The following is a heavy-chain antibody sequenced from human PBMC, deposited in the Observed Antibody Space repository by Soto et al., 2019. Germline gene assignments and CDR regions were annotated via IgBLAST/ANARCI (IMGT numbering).Heavy chain of an antibody. J-gene: IGHJ6*02. CDR1: GFIFKNYA. CDR3: VRSRLTTSGVINGRDV. V-gene: IGHV3-30*03. CDR2: TSFDGSKT. D-gene: IGHD3-3*01. Sequence: PGGSLRLSCVGSGFIFKNYAIHWVRQAPGRGLEWAAVTSFDGSKTYYVDSVTGRFTISRDNSKNTAYLLMNDLRIEDTAEYFCVRSRLTTSGVINGRDVWGHGTTVTVSS.